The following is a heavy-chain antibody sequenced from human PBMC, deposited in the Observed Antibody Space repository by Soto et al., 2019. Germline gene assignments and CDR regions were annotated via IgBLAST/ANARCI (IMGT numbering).Heavy chain of an antibody. CDR2: INAGNGDT. CDR3: AREEDTMIRYAFDI. J-gene: IGHJ3*02. D-gene: IGHD3-22*01. CDR1: GYTFTSYP. Sequence: GASVKVSCKASGYTFTSYPMHWVRQAPGQGLEWMGWINAGNGDTKYSQKFQGRVTITRDTSAITAYMELSSLSSVTAADTAVYYCAREEDTMIRYAFDIWGQGTMVTVSS. V-gene: IGHV1-3*01.